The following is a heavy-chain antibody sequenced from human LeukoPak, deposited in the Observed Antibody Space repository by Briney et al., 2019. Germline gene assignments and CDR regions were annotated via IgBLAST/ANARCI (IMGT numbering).Heavy chain of an antibody. CDR1: GGTFSSYA. V-gene: IGHV1-69*13. Sequence: SVKVSCEASGGTFSSYAISWVRQAPGQGLEWMGGIIPIFGTANYAQKFQGRVTITADESTSTAYMELSSLRSEDTAVYYCARDPGYSGYEGAFDIWGQGTMVTVSS. J-gene: IGHJ3*02. CDR3: ARDPGYSGYEGAFDI. CDR2: IIPIFGTA. D-gene: IGHD5-12*01.